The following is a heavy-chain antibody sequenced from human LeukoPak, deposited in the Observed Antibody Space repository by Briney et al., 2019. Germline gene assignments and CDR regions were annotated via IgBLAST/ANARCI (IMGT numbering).Heavy chain of an antibody. Sequence: PGRSLRLSCTASGFTFGDYAMSWVRQAPGKGLEWVGFIRSKAYGGTTEYAASVKDRFTISRDDSKSIAYLQMNSLKTEDTAVYYCTGRNYDILTGYPYWGQGTLVTVSS. CDR3: TGRNYDILTGYPY. D-gene: IGHD3-9*01. CDR2: IRSKAYGGTT. J-gene: IGHJ4*02. V-gene: IGHV3-49*04. CDR1: GFTFGDYA.